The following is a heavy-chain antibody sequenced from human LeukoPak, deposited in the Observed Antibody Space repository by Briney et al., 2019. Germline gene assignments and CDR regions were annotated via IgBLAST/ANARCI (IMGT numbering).Heavy chain of an antibody. J-gene: IGHJ4*02. CDR1: GFTFSTFA. Sequence: GSLRLSCAASGFTFSTFAMHWVRLSPGKGLEWVSSITGSGPYMPYADLVKHRFTISRDNTKNLLYLEMNSLRAEDTAMYFCVRDVGAVRGEVYFDYWGQGTLVTVSS. D-gene: IGHD3-10*01. V-gene: IGHV3-21*06. CDR2: ITGSGPYM. CDR3: VRDVGAVRGEVYFDY.